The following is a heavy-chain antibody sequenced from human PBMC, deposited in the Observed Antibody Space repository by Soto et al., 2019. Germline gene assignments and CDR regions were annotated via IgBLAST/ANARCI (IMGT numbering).Heavy chain of an antibody. CDR1: GVAFGSYA. V-gene: IGHV1-69*13. D-gene: IGHD6-25*01. CDR2: IIPIFGTA. Sequence: ASVKLCSKASGVAFGSYASSWVRQAPGQGLEWMGGIIPIFGTANYAQKFQGRVTITADESTSTAYMELSSLRSEDTAVYYCARCLRAARTYDAFDIWGQGTMVTV. J-gene: IGHJ3*02. CDR3: ARCLRAARTYDAFDI.